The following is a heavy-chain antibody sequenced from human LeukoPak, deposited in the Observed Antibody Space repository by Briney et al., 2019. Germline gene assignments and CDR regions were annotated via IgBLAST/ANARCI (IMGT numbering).Heavy chain of an antibody. D-gene: IGHD3-22*01. V-gene: IGHV1-24*01. J-gene: IGHJ4*02. CDR1: GYTLTELS. CDR3: ARGGYYDSSGYYYPYYFDY. Sequence: ASVKVSCKVSGYTLTELSMHWVRQAPGKGLEWMGGFDPEDGETIYAQKFQGRVTITRNTSISTAYMELSSLRSEYTAVYYCARGGYYDSSGYYYPYYFDYWGQGTLVTVSS. CDR2: FDPEDGET.